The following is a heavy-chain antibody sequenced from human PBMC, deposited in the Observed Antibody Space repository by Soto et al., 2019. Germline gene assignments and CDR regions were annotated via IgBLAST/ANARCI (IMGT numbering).Heavy chain of an antibody. CDR2: IIPIFGTA. CDR3: ATPYGDYEESGWFDP. CDR1: GGTFSSYA. J-gene: IGHJ5*02. Sequence: QVQLVQSGAEVKKPGSSVKVSGKASGGTFSSYAISWVRQAPGQGLEWMGGIIPIFGTANYAQKFQGRVTITADESTITAYMELSSLRSEDTAVYYCATPYGDYEESGWFDPWGQGTLVTVSS. D-gene: IGHD4-17*01. V-gene: IGHV1-69*12.